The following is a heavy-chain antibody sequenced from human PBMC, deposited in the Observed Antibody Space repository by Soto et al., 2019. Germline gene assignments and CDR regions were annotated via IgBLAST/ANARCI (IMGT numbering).Heavy chain of an antibody. V-gene: IGHV3-23*01. CDR1: GFSFSSYA. J-gene: IGHJ6*03. Sequence: PGGSLRLSCAASGFSFSSYAMSWVRQAPGKGLGWVSGISGSGDSTYYADSVKGRFTISRDNSKNTLYLQMNNLRAEDTAIYYCAKDSLTLKPYYMDVWGKGTTVTVSS. CDR3: AKDSLTLKPYYMDV. CDR2: ISGSGDST.